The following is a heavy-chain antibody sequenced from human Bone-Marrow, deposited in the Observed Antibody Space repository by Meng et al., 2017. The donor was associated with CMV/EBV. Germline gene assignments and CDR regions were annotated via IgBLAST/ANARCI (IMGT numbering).Heavy chain of an antibody. CDR3: ARQNVGSGYNWFDP. CDR1: GYTFTSYD. J-gene: IGHJ5*02. V-gene: IGHV1-8*03. Sequence: ASVKVSCKASGYTFTSYDINWVRQATGQGLEWMGWMNPNSGNTGYAQKFQGRVTITRNTSISTAYMDLSGVTSDDTAMYYCARQNVGSGYNWFDPWGQGTLVTVSS. CDR2: MNPNSGNT. D-gene: IGHD3-3*01.